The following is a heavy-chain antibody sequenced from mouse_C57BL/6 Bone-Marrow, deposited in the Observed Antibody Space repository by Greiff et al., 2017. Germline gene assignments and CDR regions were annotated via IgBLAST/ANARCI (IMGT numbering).Heavy chain of an antibody. CDR3: ARYPSYYYGSSYFDY. J-gene: IGHJ2*01. Sequence: QVQLQQSGAELVKPGASVKLSCKATGYTFTGYWIEWVKQRPGHGLEWIGEILPGSGSTNYNEKFKGKATFTADTSSNTAYMQLSSLTTEDSAIYYCARYPSYYYGSSYFDYWGQGTTLTVSS. CDR1: GYTFTGYW. CDR2: ILPGSGST. V-gene: IGHV1-9*01. D-gene: IGHD1-1*01.